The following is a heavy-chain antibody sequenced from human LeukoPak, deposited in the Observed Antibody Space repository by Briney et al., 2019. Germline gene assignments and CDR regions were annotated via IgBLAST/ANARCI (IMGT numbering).Heavy chain of an antibody. CDR2: ISGSGDST. CDR3: ARGNRPVFDY. V-gene: IGHV3-23*01. CDR1: GFTFSSYA. Sequence: QSGGSLRLSRAASGFTFSSYAMSWVRQAPGKGLEWVSGISGSGDSTYYADSVKGRFTISRDNSKNTLYLQMNSLRAEDTAVYYCARGNRPVFDYWGQGTLVTVSS. D-gene: IGHD1-14*01. J-gene: IGHJ4*02.